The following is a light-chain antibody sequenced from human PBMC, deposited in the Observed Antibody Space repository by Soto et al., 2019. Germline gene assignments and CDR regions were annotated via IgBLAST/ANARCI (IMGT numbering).Light chain of an antibody. CDR1: TGAVTSGHY. Sequence: QAVVTQEPSLTVSPGGTVTLTCGSSTGAVTSGHYPFWFQQKPGQAPRTLIYDTSNKHSWTPARFSGSLLGGKAALTLSGAQPEDEAEYYCLLSYSDSRRVFGGGTKLNVL. J-gene: IGLJ3*02. CDR2: DTS. CDR3: LLSYSDSRRV. V-gene: IGLV7-46*01.